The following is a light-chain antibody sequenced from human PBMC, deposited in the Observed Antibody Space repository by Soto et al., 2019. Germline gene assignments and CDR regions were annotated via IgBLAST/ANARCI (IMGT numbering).Light chain of an antibody. J-gene: IGKJ1*01. Sequence: EIVMTQSPATLSVSPGERATLSCRASHSISSNLAWYQQKPGQAPRVLIYSASTRATGIPARFSGSGSGTEFTLPISRLDPEDFAVYYCQQYGSSPAFGQGTKVDI. CDR3: QQYGSSPA. V-gene: IGKV3-15*01. CDR2: SAS. CDR1: HSISSN.